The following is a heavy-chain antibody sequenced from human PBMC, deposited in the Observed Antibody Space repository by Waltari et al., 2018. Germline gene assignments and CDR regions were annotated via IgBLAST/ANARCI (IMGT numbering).Heavy chain of an antibody. J-gene: IGHJ4*02. D-gene: IGHD5-18*01. CDR2: ISVDGSDE. CDR3: ARDGPLQIQSWYSFDY. CDR1: GFTFSYHA. Sequence: QVQLVESGGGVVHPGRSLRLSCEASGFTFSYHAMHWVRQPPGKGLWWVAVISVDGSDEYDLDSVRGRFTISRDDSKGTVNLQMNSLRPEDTAVYYCARDGPLQIQSWYSFDYWGQGSLVTVSS. V-gene: IGHV3-30-3*01.